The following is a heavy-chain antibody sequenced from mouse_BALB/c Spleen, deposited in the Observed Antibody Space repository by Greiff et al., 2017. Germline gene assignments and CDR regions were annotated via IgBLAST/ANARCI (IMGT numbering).Heavy chain of an antibody. D-gene: IGHD1-1*01. Sequence: EVQGVESGGGLVQPGGSRKLSCAASGFTFSSFGMHWVRQAPEKGLEWVAYISSGSSTIYYADTVKGRFTISRDNPKNTLFLQMTSLRSEDTAMYYGARSITTVVEYYFDYWGQGTTLTVSS. CDR2: ISSGSSTI. CDR3: ARSITTVVEYYFDY. J-gene: IGHJ2*01. CDR1: GFTFSSFG. V-gene: IGHV5-17*02.